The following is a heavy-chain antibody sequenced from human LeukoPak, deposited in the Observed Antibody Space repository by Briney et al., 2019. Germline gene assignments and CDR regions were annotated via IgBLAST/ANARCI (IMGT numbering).Heavy chain of an antibody. CDR2: IYPDESNI. D-gene: IGHD5-12*01. V-gene: IGHV5-51*01. J-gene: IGHJ4*02. CDR1: GYSFATNW. CDR3: ARPPARGYASSFEY. Sequence: GESLKISCKGSGYSFATNWIAWVRQMPGKGLEWMGIIYPDESNIRYSPSFQGQVTISADKSISTAYLQWSSLKASDTAIYYCARPPARGYASSFEYWGQGTLVTVSS.